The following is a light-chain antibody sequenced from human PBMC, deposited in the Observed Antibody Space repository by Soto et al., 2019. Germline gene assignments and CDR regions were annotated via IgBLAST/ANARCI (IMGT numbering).Light chain of an antibody. CDR3: QQYSVYWT. Sequence: EIVLTQSPATLSLSPGERATLSCRASQYVSSFLAWYQQKAGQAPRLLIYDASHRATGIPARFSGSGSGTDFTLTINSLQPDDFATYYCQQYSVYWTFGQGTKVDIK. CDR1: QYVSSF. J-gene: IGKJ1*01. V-gene: IGKV3-11*01. CDR2: DAS.